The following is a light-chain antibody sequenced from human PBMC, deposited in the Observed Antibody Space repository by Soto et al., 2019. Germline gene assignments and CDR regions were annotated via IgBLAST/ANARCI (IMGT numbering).Light chain of an antibody. CDR1: HTISSSY. V-gene: IGKV3-20*01. CDR3: QQYHIWPPWT. CDR2: GAS. Sequence: EIVLTQSPGTLSLSPGERATLSCRSSHTISSSYLAWYQQRPGQAPRLLMYGASTRADGIPARFNGSGSGTEFTLTISRLKSEDFAVYYCQQYHIWPPWTSGQGTKVDIK. J-gene: IGKJ1*01.